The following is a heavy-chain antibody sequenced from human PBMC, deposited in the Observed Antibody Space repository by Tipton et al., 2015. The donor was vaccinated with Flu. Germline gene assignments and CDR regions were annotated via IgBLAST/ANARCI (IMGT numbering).Heavy chain of an antibody. J-gene: IGHJ3*01. Sequence: TLSLTCSVSGGSVSRHFWHWLRQPPGKGLEWIAYISKSESPRYNPSLRSRLTISLDSSRDQISLNLGSVTAADTAVYYCARGGIIVSAALVYGDKKPFDVWGRGTVVTVS. V-gene: IGHV4-59*02. D-gene: IGHD2-2*01. CDR1: GGSVSRHF. CDR3: ARGGIIVSAALVYGDKKPFDV. CDR2: ISKSESP.